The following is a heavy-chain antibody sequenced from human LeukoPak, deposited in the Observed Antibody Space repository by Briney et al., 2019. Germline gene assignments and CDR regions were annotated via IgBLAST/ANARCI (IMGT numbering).Heavy chain of an antibody. CDR3: ARGIDI. J-gene: IGHJ3*02. Sequence: PSETLSLTCAVYGGSFSGYYWSWIRQPPGKGLEWIGYIYYSGSTNYNPSLKSRVTISVDTSKNQFSLKLSSVTAADTAVYYCARGIDIWGQGTMVTVSS. CDR1: GGSFSGYY. D-gene: IGHD2-15*01. V-gene: IGHV4-59*01. CDR2: IYYSGST.